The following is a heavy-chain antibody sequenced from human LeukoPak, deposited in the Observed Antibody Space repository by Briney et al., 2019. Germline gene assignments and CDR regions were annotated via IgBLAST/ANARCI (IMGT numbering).Heavy chain of an antibody. CDR1: GFTFSNYN. J-gene: IGHJ4*02. V-gene: IGHV3-7*01. Sequence: GGSLRLSCAASGFTFSNYNMNWVRQAPGKGLEWVANIKQDGSEKYYVDSVKGRFTISRDNAKNSLYLQMNSLRAEDTAVYYCARRRYSGSSQHFDYWGQGTLVTVSS. D-gene: IGHD1-26*01. CDR2: IKQDGSEK. CDR3: ARRRYSGSSQHFDY.